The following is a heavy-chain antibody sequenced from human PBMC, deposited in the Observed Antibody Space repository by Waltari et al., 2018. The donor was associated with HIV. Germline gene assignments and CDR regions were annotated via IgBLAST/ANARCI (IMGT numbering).Heavy chain of an antibody. J-gene: IGHJ5*02. V-gene: IGHV4-59*01. Sequence: QVQLQESGPGLVKPSETLSLICTVSHGSIRSYYWSWILPPPGKRLEWIGHIYYSGSTTYNPSLSSRVTISVDTSKNQFSLRLTSVTAADTAVYYCVRGRQYISSSYFDPWGQGTLVTVSS. CDR3: VRGRQYISSSYFDP. CDR1: HGSIRSYY. D-gene: IGHD6-19*01. CDR2: IYYSGST.